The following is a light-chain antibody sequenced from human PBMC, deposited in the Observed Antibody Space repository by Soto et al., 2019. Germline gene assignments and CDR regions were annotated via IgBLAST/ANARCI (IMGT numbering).Light chain of an antibody. V-gene: IGKV3-20*01. CDR2: RTS. J-gene: IGKJ1*01. CDR3: QQYDSSPRT. CDR1: QSVSSSY. Sequence: EIVLTQSPGTLSLSPGERATLSCRASQSVSSSYLAWYQQKPGQAPRLLIYRTSNRATGIPDRFSGSGSGTDFTLTISRLEPEDFAVYWCQQYDSSPRTF.